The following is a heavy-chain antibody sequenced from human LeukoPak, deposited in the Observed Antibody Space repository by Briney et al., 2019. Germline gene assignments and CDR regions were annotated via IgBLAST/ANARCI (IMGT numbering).Heavy chain of an antibody. J-gene: IGHJ4*02. D-gene: IGHD1-1*01. V-gene: IGHV3-64*02. CDR3: VRGGQSTNCFDY. CDR2: ITGNGGGT. CDR1: GFIFSSYA. Sequence: GGSLRLSCAASGFIFSSYAMQWVRQAPGKELECISAITGNGGGTFYADSVRGRFTISRDNSKNTLFLQMDSLKAEDMAVYYCVRGGQSTNCFDYWGQGILVTVSS.